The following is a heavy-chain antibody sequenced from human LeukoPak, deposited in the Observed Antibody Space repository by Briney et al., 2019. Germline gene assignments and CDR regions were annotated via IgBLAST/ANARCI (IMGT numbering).Heavy chain of an antibody. V-gene: IGHV3-7*01. J-gene: IGHJ4*02. CDR2: INPTGGGT. Sequence: PGGSLRLSCAASGFSFSAYWMTWVRQAPGTGLEWVANINPTGGGTYYVDPVKGRFTISRDNAKNLVSLQMNSLRAEDTAVYYCAMFGYEAALDLWGQGTLVTVSS. D-gene: IGHD3-10*02. CDR3: AMFGYEAALDL. CDR1: GFSFSAYW.